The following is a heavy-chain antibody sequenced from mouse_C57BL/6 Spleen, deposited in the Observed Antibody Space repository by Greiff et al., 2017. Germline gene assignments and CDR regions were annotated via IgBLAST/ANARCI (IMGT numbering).Heavy chain of an antibody. D-gene: IGHD1-1*01. CDR3: ARWYYGSSPYYYAMDY. V-gene: IGHV1-22*01. CDR1: GYTFTDYN. Sequence: EVQLVESGPELVKPGASVKMSCKASGYTFTDYNMHWVKQSHGKSLEWIGYINPNNGGTSYNQKFKGKATLTVNKSSSTAYMELRSLTSEDSAVYYCARWYYGSSPYYYAMDYWGQGTSVTVSS. J-gene: IGHJ4*01. CDR2: INPNNGGT.